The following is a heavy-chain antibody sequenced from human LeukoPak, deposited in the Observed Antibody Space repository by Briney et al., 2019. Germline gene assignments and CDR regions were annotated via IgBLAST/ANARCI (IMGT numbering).Heavy chain of an antibody. CDR3: ARGKQFWSGYYTGIDY. V-gene: IGHV3-33*01. J-gene: IGHJ4*02. Sequence: PGGSLRLSCAASGFTFSSYGMPWVRQAPGKGLEWVAVIWYDGSNKYYADSVKGRFTISRDNSKNTLYLQMNSLRAEDTAVYYCARGKQFWSGYYTGIDYWGQGTLVTVSS. CDR1: GFTFSSYG. D-gene: IGHD3-3*01. CDR2: IWYDGSNK.